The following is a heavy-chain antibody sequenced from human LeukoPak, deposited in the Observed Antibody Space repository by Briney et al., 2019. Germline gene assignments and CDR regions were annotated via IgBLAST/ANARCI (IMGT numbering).Heavy chain of an antibody. V-gene: IGHV3-21*01. J-gene: IGHJ4*01. D-gene: IGHD1-26*01. Sequence: GGSLRLSCAASGFTFSSYSMNWVRQAPGKGLEWVSYTSSSSSYIYYADSVKGRFTISRDNSKNTLYLQMNSVRSEDTALYYCANPSGSGVDYWGQGTRVTVSS. CDR1: GFTFSSYS. CDR3: ANPSGSGVDY. CDR2: TSSSSSYI.